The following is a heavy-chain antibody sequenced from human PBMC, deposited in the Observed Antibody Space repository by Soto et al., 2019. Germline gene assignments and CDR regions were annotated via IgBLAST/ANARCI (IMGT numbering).Heavy chain of an antibody. J-gene: IGHJ4*02. Sequence: GGSLRLSCAASGFTFSDHYMDWVRQAPGKGLEWVGRTRNKANSYTTEYAASVKGRFTISRDDSKNSLYLQMNSLKTEDTAVYYCARNGAVAGNLDYWGQGTLVTVSS. V-gene: IGHV3-72*01. CDR2: TRNKANSYTT. CDR1: GFTFSDHY. D-gene: IGHD6-19*01. CDR3: ARNGAVAGNLDY.